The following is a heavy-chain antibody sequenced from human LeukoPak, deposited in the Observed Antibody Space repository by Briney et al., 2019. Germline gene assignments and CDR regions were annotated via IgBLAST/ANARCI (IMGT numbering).Heavy chain of an antibody. CDR3: ARGGKQQLAYYFDY. V-gene: IGHV4-39*01. Sequence: SETLSLTCTVSGGSISSSSYYWGWIRQPPGKGLEWIGSIYYSGSTYYNPSLKSRVTISVDTPKNQFSLKLSSVTAADTAVYYCARGGKQQLAYYFDYWGQGTLVTVSS. CDR2: IYYSGST. D-gene: IGHD6-13*01. J-gene: IGHJ4*02. CDR1: GGSISSSSYY.